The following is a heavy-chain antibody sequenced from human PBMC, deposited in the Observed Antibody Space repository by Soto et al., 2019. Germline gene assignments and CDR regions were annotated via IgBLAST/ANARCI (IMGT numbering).Heavy chain of an antibody. D-gene: IGHD6-13*01. J-gene: IGHJ6*02. CDR2: IIPILGIA. CDR1: GGTFSSYT. CDR3: ARDFDRGLYSSRGGYYHYGMDV. Sequence: QVQLVQSGAEVKKPGSSVKVSCKASGGTFSSYTISWVRQAPGQGLEWMGRIIPILGIANYAQKFQGRVTITADKSTSTAYMELSSLRSEDTAVYYCARDFDRGLYSSRGGYYHYGMDVWGQGTTVTVSS. V-gene: IGHV1-69*08.